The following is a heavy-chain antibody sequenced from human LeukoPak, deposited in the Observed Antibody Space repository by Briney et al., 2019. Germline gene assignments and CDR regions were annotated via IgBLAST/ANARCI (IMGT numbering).Heavy chain of an antibody. Sequence: PGGSLRLSCAAPGFTFGSYGMHWVRQAPAKGLEWVAIISYDGSNKYYADSVKGRFTISRDNSKNTLYLQMNSLRAEDTAVYYCAKSTTVTQRGYFDYWGQGTLVTVSS. J-gene: IGHJ4*02. V-gene: IGHV3-30*18. CDR1: GFTFGSYG. D-gene: IGHD4-17*01. CDR3: AKSTTVTQRGYFDY. CDR2: ISYDGSNK.